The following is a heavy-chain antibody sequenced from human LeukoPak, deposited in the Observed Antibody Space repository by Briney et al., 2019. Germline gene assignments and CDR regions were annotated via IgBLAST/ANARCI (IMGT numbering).Heavy chain of an antibody. CDR3: ARDDQPHGFDY. Sequence: WGSLTLSCAASGFTFSSYSMNWVRQAPGKGLEWVSSISSSSSYIYYADSVKGRFTISRDNAKNTLYLQMNSLRAEDTAVYYCARDDQPHGFDYWGQGALGSASS. CDR2: ISSSSSYI. CDR1: GFTFSSYS. V-gene: IGHV3-21*01. J-gene: IGHJ4*02.